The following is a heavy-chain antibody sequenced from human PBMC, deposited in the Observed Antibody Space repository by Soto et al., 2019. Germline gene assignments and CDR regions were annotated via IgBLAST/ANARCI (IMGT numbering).Heavy chain of an antibody. V-gene: IGHV4-39*01. J-gene: IGHJ4*01. Sequence: QLQMQESGPGLVRPSETLSLTCTVSGGSISGSIYYWAWIRQPPGKGLEWIGSIYYTGTTYYSPSVSSRVAMSVDTFNNQFSLTLTSVTAADTAVYYCATTADHWGQGTLVTVSS. CDR3: ATTADH. CDR2: IYYTGTT. D-gene: IGHD2-21*02. CDR1: GGSISGSIYY.